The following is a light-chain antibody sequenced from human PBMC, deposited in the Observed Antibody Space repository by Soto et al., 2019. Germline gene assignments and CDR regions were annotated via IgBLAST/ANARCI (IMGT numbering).Light chain of an antibody. CDR1: ISNIGSDS. J-gene: IGLJ1*01. CDR2: TDP. V-gene: IGLV1-44*01. Sequence: QSILTQSPSASGTPGQKVTIPCSGSISNIGSDSVSWFQQLPGSAPRLLIYTDPQRASGVPDRFSGYKSGTSASLDISGLQSADEAVYYCATWDDSLSRYVFGTGTKVTVL. CDR3: ATWDDSLSRYV.